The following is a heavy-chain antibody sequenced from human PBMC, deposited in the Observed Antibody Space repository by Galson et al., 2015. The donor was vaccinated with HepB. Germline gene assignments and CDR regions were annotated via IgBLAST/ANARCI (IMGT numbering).Heavy chain of an antibody. V-gene: IGHV3-30*04. D-gene: IGHD3-22*01. CDR1: GFTFSSYA. CDR2: ISYDGSNK. CDR3: ASGGDYDSSGYYP. J-gene: IGHJ5*02. Sequence: SLRLSCAASGFTFSSYAMHWVRQAPGKGLEWVAVISYDGSNKYYADSVKGRFTISRDNSKNTLYLQMNSLRAEDTAVYYCASGGDYDSSGYYPWGQGTLVTVSS.